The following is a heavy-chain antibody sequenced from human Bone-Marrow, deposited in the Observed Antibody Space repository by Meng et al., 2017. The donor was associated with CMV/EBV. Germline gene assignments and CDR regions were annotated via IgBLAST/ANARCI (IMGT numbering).Heavy chain of an antibody. V-gene: IGHV4-34*01. CDR1: GCFSGYY. J-gene: IGHJ5*02. D-gene: IGHD3-3*01. Sequence: GCFSGYYWSWMRQRPGKGLEWIGEINHSGSTNYNPSLKSRVTISVDTSKNQFSLKLSSVTAADTAVYYCARGLRYYDFWSGYSRFDPWGQGTLVTVSS. CDR3: ARGLRYYDFWSGYSRFDP. CDR2: INHSGST.